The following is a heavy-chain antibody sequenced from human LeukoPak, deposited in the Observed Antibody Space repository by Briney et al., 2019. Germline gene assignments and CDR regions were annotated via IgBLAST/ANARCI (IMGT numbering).Heavy chain of an antibody. D-gene: IGHD2/OR15-2a*01. CDR2: INQDGSEK. Sequence: PGGSLRLSCAASGCTFSSYWMSWVRQAPGKGLEWVANINQDGSEKYYVDSVKGRFTISRDNAKNSLYLQMNSLRAEDTAVYYCAREASLSTVARNYYYMDVWGKGTTVTVSS. V-gene: IGHV3-7*01. J-gene: IGHJ6*03. CDR3: AREASLSTVARNYYYMDV. CDR1: GCTFSSYW.